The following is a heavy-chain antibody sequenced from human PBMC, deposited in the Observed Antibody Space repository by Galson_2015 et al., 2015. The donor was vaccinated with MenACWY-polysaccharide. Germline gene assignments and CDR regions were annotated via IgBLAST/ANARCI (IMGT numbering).Heavy chain of an antibody. CDR1: GFTFINFG. J-gene: IGHJ4*02. CDR3: ARKDHGDSVGGLFNF. D-gene: IGHD3-16*01. Sequence: SLRLSCAASGFTFINFGMNWVRQAPGKGLELVSSGSGSGGNTYYADSGRGRFTISRDNSKNTLYLQMRSLRAEDTATYFCARKDHGDSVGGLFNFWGPGTPVIVSA. V-gene: IGHV3-23*01. CDR2: GSGSGGNT.